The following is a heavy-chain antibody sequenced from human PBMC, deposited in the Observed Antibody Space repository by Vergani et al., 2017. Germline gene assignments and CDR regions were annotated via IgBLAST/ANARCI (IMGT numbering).Heavy chain of an antibody. CDR2: IYHSGNT. CDR3: ARQQQLVSHQRYYYYGMDV. D-gene: IGHD6-13*01. Sequence: QLQLQESGPGLVKPSETLSLTCTVSGYSISSGYYWGWIRQPPGKWLEWIGSIYHSGNTYYNPSLKSRVTISIDTTKNQFSLKLSSVTAADTAVYFCARQQQLVSHQRYYYYGMDVWCQGTTVTVSS. CDR1: GYSISSGYY. J-gene: IGHJ6*02. V-gene: IGHV4-38-2*02.